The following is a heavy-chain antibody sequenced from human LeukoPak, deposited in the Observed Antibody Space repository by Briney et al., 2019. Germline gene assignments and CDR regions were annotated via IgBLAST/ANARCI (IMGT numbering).Heavy chain of an antibody. Sequence: GASVKVSRKASGYTFTGYYMHWVRQAPGQGLEWMGWINPNSGGTNYAQKFQGRVTMTRDTSISTAYMELSRLRSDDTAVYYCARVINYDSSGYTYWGQGTLVTVSS. CDR1: GYTFTGYY. CDR3: ARVINYDSSGYTY. J-gene: IGHJ4*02. V-gene: IGHV1-2*02. D-gene: IGHD3-22*01. CDR2: INPNSGGT.